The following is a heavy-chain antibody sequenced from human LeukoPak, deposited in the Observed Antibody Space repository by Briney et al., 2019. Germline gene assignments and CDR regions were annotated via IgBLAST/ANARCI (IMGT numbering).Heavy chain of an antibody. CDR2: VFYSGST. Sequence: SEPLCLTCAASDVSISDYFWSWIRQPPGKGLEWIGYVFYSGSTTYNHSLNSRVAISIDTSRSPLSLRLSSVTAADTAVYYCASFSGSYFFDYWGPGTLVTVSS. CDR1: DVSISDYF. CDR3: ASFSGSYFFDY. J-gene: IGHJ4*02. D-gene: IGHD1-26*01. V-gene: IGHV4-59*01.